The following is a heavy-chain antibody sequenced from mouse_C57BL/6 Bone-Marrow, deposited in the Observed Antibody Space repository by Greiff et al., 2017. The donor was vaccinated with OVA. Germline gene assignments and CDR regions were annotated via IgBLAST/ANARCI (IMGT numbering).Heavy chain of an antibody. CDR3: ARDYYGSSPDWYFDV. V-gene: IGHV5-4*01. CDR1: GFTFSSYA. Sequence: EVKLMESGGGLVKPGGSLKLSCAASGFTFSSYAMSWVRQTPEKRLEWVATISDGGSYTYYPDNVKGRFTISRDNAKNNLYLQMSHLKSEDTAMYYCARDYYGSSPDWYFDVWGTGTTVTVSS. J-gene: IGHJ1*03. CDR2: ISDGGSYT. D-gene: IGHD1-1*01.